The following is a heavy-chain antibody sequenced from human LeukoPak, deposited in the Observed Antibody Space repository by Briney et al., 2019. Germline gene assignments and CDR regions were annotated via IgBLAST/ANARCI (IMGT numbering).Heavy chain of an antibody. V-gene: IGHV3-30*02. CDR2: IRYDGSNK. J-gene: IGHJ4*02. CDR3: AKEGIAVAGTRGSSTGSDY. D-gene: IGHD6-19*01. Sequence: PGGSLRLSCAASGFTFSSYGMHWVRQAPGKGLEWVAFIRYDGSNKYYADSVKGRFTISRDNSKNTLYLQMNSLRAEDTAVYYCAKEGIAVAGTRGSSTGSDYWGQGTLVTVSS. CDR1: GFTFSSYG.